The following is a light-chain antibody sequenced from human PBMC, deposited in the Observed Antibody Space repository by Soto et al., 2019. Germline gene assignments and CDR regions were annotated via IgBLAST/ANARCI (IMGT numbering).Light chain of an antibody. J-gene: IGKJ2*01. CDR3: QQYDNLPYT. CDR2: DAS. CDR1: QDISNY. V-gene: IGKV1-33*01. Sequence: DIQMTQSPSSLSASVGDRVTITCQASQDISNYLNWYHQKPGKAPKLLIYDASNLETGVPSRFSGSGSGTDFTVTISSLQPEDIATYYCQQYDNLPYTFGQGTKLEIK.